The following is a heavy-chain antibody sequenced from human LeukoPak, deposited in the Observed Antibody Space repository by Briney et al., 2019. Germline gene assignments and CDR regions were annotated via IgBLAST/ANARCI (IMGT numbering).Heavy chain of an antibody. CDR3: ARDRPNYYDSSGYYYVFDY. V-gene: IGHV3-48*04. J-gene: IGHJ4*02. CDR1: GFTFSSYS. CDR2: ISSSSSTI. D-gene: IGHD3-22*01. Sequence: GSLRLSCAASGFTFSSYSMNWVRQAPGKGLEWVSYISSSSSTIYYADSVKGRFTISRDNAKNSLYLQMNSLRAEDTAVYYCARDRPNYYDSSGYYYVFDYWGQGTLVTVSS.